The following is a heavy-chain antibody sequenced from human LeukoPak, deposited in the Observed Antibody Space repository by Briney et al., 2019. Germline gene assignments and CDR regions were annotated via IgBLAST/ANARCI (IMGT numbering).Heavy chain of an antibody. Sequence: SETLSLTCTVSGGSISSYYWSWIRQPPGKGLEWIGYIYYSGSTNYNPSLKSRVTISVDTSKNQFSLKLSSVTAADTAVYYCAREVRRCSSGCGWFDPWGQGTLVTVSS. CDR1: GGSISSYY. D-gene: IGHD6-19*01. CDR3: AREVRRCSSGCGWFDP. J-gene: IGHJ5*02. V-gene: IGHV4-59*01. CDR2: IYYSGST.